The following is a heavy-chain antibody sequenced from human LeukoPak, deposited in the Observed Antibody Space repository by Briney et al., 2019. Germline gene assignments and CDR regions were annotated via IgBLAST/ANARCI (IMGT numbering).Heavy chain of an antibody. V-gene: IGHV4-59*01. CDR3: ARSFADITIFGVVQDI. Sequence: PSETLSLTCSVSGGSISSYYWSWIRQPPGKGLEWIGYIYYSGSTNYNPSLKSRVTISVDTSKNQFSLKLSSVTAADTAVYYCARSFADITIFGVVQDIWGQGTMVTVSS. CDR2: IYYSGST. D-gene: IGHD3-3*01. CDR1: GGSISSYY. J-gene: IGHJ3*02.